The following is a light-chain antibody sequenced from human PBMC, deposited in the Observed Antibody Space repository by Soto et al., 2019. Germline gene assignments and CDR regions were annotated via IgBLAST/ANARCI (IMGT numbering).Light chain of an antibody. V-gene: IGKV1-5*03. J-gene: IGKJ1*01. CDR3: QQYNSYQWT. CDR1: QSISSW. CDR2: KAS. Sequence: DIQMTQSPSTLSASVGDRVTITCRASQSISSWLAWYQQKPGKAPKLLIYKASSLESGVPSRFSGSGSGTEFTLTISSLQPDDFAPYYCQQYNSYQWTFGQGTKVEIK.